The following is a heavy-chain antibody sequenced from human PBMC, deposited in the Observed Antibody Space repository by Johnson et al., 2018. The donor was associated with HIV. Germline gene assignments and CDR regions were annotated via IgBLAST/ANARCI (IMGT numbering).Heavy chain of an antibody. CDR1: GFTFSSYG. CDR3: AKDQWSSSWSNDAFAM. D-gene: IGHD6-13*01. J-gene: IGHJ3*02. V-gene: IGHV3-33*06. CDR2: IWYAGSNT. Sequence: QVQLVESGGGVVQPGRSLRLSCAASGFTFSSYGMHRVRQAPGQGLEWVVVIWYAGSNTYYADSVKGRLTISRDTSRNTLYLQMNSLRVEDTAVYYCAKDQWSSSWSNDAFAMWGQGTMVTVSS.